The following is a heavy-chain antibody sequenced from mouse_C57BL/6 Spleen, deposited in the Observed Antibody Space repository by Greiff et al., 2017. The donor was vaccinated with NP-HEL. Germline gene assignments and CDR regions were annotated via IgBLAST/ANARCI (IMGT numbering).Heavy chain of an antibody. CDR3: THYGSSRYYAMDY. D-gene: IGHD1-1*01. J-gene: IGHJ4*01. Sequence: QVQLQQSGAELVRPGASVTLSCKASGYTFTDYEMHWVKQTPVHGLEWIGAIDPETGGTAYNQKFKGKAILTADKSSSTAYMELRSLTSEDSAVYYCTHYGSSRYYAMDYWGQGTSVTVSS. CDR2: IDPETGGT. V-gene: IGHV1-15*01. CDR1: GYTFTDYE.